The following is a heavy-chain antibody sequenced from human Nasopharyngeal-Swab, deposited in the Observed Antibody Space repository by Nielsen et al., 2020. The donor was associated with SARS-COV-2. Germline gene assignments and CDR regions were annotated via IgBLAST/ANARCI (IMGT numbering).Heavy chain of an antibody. CDR2: IYYSGST. CDR3: ARHVSSSWYAAVAGIRAFDY. D-gene: IGHD6-13*01. V-gene: IGHV4-39*01. J-gene: IGHJ4*02. Sequence: WIRQPQGKGLEWIGSIYYSGSTYYNPSLKSRVTISVDTSKNRFSLKLSSVTAADTAVYYCARHVSSSWYAAVAGIRAFDYWGQGTLVTVSS.